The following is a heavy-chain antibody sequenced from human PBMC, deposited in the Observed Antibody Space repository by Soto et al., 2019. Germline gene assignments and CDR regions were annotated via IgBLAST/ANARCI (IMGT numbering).Heavy chain of an antibody. CDR3: ARVAAVFLRLLDS. V-gene: IGHV4-4*02. J-gene: IGHJ5*01. Sequence: SETLSLTCTLHGAAISQPNWWSWVRQAPDTGLEWIGEIYHSGATYYNPSLKSRVILSVNKSKNQFSLRLKSVTAADTAVYFCARVAAVFLRLLDSWGQGALVTV. D-gene: IGHD2-8*01. CDR2: IYHSGAT. CDR1: GAAISQPNW.